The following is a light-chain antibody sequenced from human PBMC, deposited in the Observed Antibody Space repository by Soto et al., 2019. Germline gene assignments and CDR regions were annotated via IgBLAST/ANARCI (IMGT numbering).Light chain of an antibody. V-gene: IGKV1-27*01. J-gene: IGKJ1*01. CDR1: QGISTY. CDR3: QKYDSAPWT. CDR2: ATS. Sequence: DIQMTQSPSSLSASVGDRVTITCRASQGISTYLGWYQQKPGKVPKLLIYATSTLQSGVPSRFSGSGSGTDFTLTISSLQPEDVATYYCQKYDSAPWTFGQGTKVEIK.